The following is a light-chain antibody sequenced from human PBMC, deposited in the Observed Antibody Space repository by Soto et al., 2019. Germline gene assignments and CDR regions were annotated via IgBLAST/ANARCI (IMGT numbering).Light chain of an antibody. V-gene: IGLV2-14*01. CDR2: DVS. CDR3: SSYTSSTTLSYV. CDR1: SSDVGGYNY. J-gene: IGLJ1*01. Sequence: QAALTQPDSVSGSRGQSITISCTGTSSDVGGYNYVSWYQQHPGKAPKLMIYDVSNRPSGVSNRFSGSKSGNTASLTISRLQAEDEADYYCSSYTSSTTLSYVFAPGPNVTV.